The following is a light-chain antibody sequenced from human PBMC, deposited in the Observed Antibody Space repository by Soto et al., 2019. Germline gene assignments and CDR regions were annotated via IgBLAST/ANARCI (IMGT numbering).Light chain of an antibody. CDR3: QQYSNWPPIT. CDR1: QSVSSSY. CDR2: GAS. J-gene: IGKJ5*01. V-gene: IGKV3-20*01. Sequence: ILLTQSPGTLSLSPGERATLSCRASQSVSSSYLAWYQQKPGQAPRLLIYGASSRATGIPDRFSGSGSGTEFTLTISSLQSEDFAVYYCQQYSNWPPITFGQGTRLEIK.